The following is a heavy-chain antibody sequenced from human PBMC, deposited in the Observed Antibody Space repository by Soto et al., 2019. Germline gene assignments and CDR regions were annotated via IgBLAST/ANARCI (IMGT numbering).Heavy chain of an antibody. D-gene: IGHD3-16*01. CDR3: FRGGVTSRTFDY. CDR1: GYIINNYW. Sequence: LKIASKASGYIINNYWIGWVRQMTGQFLEWMGIIFPDDSDTRYSPSFQGHVTISVDKSISTAYVQWSSLKASDSAIYYCFRGGVTSRTFDYWGQGTLVTVSS. V-gene: IGHV5-51*01. J-gene: IGHJ4*02. CDR2: IFPDDSDT.